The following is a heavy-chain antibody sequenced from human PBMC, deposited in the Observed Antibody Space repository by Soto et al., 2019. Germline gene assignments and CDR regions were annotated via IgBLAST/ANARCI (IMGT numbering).Heavy chain of an antibody. CDR1: GFSLSTSGGG. J-gene: IGHJ4*02. CDR2: IYWDDDK. D-gene: IGHD6-19*01. CDR3: AHTKVTHWLGPHFDV. V-gene: IGHV2-5*02. Sequence: QITVKESGPTLVKATQSLTLTCTFSGFSLSTSGGGVGWIRQPPGKALEWLAVIYWDDDKSYSPSLKSRLTITKDTSKNQVALTMTHMDPVDTATYFCAHTKVTHWLGPHFDVWGPGTLVTVAS.